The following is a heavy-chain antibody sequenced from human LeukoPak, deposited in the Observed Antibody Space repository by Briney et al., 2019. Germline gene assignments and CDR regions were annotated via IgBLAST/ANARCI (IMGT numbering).Heavy chain of an antibody. D-gene: IGHD6-13*01. J-gene: IGHJ4*02. CDR2: IRYDGSNK. Sequence: PGGSLRLSCAASGFTFSTYGMHWVRQAPGKGLEWVAFIRYDGSNKYYADSVKGRFTISRDNSKNTLYLQMNSLRAEDTAVYYCAKDLGIAAAGRCSYWGQGTLVTVSS. V-gene: IGHV3-30*02. CDR3: AKDLGIAAAGRCSY. CDR1: GFTFSTYG.